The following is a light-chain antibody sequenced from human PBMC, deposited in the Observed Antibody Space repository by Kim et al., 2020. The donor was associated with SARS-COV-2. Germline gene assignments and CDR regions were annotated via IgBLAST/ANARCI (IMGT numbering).Light chain of an antibody. CDR2: ATS. Sequence: AIQMTLSPSSLSASVGDRVTITCRASQGIRNDLGWYQQKPGRAPNLLIYATSTLQSGVPSRFSGSGSGTDFTLTISSLQPEDVATYYCLQDYDYPLTFGGGTKVDIK. CDR3: LQDYDYPLT. V-gene: IGKV1-6*01. J-gene: IGKJ4*01. CDR1: QGIRND.